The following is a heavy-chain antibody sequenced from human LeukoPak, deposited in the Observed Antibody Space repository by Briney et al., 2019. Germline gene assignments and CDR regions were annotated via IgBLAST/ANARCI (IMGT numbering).Heavy chain of an antibody. CDR3: TFSSYGDPVGVDAFDI. Sequence: PSGSLRRSCSASGFTYSSYWMHWVGQAPGQERMWWFRINRDESSSGYADSVKGRFTISRDNAKNTVYLQMDSLSAEDTSMYYCTFSSYGDPVGVDAFDIWGQGTMVTVSS. CDR1: GFTYSSYW. CDR2: INRDESSS. V-gene: IGHV3-74*01. D-gene: IGHD4-17*01. J-gene: IGHJ3*02.